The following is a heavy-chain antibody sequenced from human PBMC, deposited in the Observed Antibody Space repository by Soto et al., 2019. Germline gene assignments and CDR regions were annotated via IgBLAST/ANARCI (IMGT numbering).Heavy chain of an antibody. J-gene: IGHJ4*02. V-gene: IGHV4-59*01. Sequence: PSKTLSLTCTVSGGSISSYYWSWIRQSPGKGLEWIGYIYYTGSTNYKPSLKSRVTISLDTSKNQISLNLTSVTAADTAVYYCTRDTSGYHRNYRGQGTLVTVSS. CDR1: GGSISSYY. D-gene: IGHD3-22*01. CDR3: TRDTSGYHRNY. CDR2: IYYTGST.